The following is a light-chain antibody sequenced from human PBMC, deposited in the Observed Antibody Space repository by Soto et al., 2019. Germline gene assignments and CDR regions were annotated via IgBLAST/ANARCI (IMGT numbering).Light chain of an antibody. CDR3: QTWGTGIRV. V-gene: IGLV4-69*01. CDR1: SGHSSDA. Sequence: QSVLTQSPSAAASLGASVKLTCTLSSGHSSDAIAWHQQQPEKGPRFLMKVNSDGSHYKGDGIPDRFSGSSSGTERYLTISSLQSEDEGDYYCQTWGTGIRVFGGGTKVTVL. CDR2: VNSDGSH. J-gene: IGLJ3*02.